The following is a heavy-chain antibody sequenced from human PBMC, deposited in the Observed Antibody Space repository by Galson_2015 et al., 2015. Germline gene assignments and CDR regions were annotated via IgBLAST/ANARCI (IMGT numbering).Heavy chain of an antibody. CDR3: ATVTKPLRYFDS. CDR2: IYSGGST. D-gene: IGHD3-9*01. Sequence: SLRLSCAAPGFTVSTNYMTWVRQAPGKGLEWLSIIYSGGSTYYADSVKGRFAISRDNSKNTLDLQMNSLRAEDTAVYYCATVTKPLRYFDSWGQGTLVTVSS. V-gene: IGHV3-53*01. J-gene: IGHJ4*02. CDR1: GFTVSTNY.